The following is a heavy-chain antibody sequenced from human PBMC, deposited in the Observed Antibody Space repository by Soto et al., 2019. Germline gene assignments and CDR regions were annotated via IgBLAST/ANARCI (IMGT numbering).Heavy chain of an antibody. D-gene: IGHD2-2*01. CDR1: GVALQNYG. V-gene: IGHV3-30*18. J-gene: IGHJ6*02. CDR3: AKSRDAYNFYFYYGMDV. Sequence: PGGSQRHSWSSAGVALQNYGMHWVRKAPGKGLEWVAHILYDGGKNYYADSVKGRFTISRDNSKNTLYLQMNSLTAEDTAVYFCAKSRDAYNFYFYYGMDVWGQGNAVNVS. CDR2: ILYDGGKN.